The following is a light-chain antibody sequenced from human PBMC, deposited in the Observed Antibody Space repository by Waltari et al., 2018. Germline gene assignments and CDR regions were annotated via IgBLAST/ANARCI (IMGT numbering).Light chain of an antibody. Sequence: QSALTQPPSVSGSPGQSVTISCTGISTDVGGYDRVSWYQQSPGTAPKIMISDVSNRPAGVPDRFSGSKSGNTASLTISGLQAEDEADYYCNLYAGSSTLGVFGGGTKLTVL. CDR1: STDVGGYDR. J-gene: IGLJ3*02. V-gene: IGLV2-18*01. CDR2: DVS. CDR3: NLYAGSSTLGV.